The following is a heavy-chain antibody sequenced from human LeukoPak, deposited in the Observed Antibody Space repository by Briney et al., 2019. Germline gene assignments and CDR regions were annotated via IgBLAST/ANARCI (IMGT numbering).Heavy chain of an antibody. D-gene: IGHD5-18*01. CDR1: GYSFTSYW. V-gene: IGHV5-51*01. J-gene: IGHJ6*03. Sequence: GESLKISCKTSGYSFTSYWIGWVRQMPGKGLEWMGIIYPGDSDTKYSPSFQGQVTISADKSISTAYLQWSSLKASDTAMYYCARRGYGYYSYMDVWGKGTTVTVSS. CDR2: IYPGDSDT. CDR3: ARRGYGYYSYMDV.